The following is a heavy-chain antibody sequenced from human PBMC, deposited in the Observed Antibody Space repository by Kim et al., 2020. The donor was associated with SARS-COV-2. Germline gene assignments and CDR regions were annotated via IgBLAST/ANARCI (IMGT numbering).Heavy chain of an antibody. CDR2: IYLGDSDI. Sequence: GESLKISCKGSGYSSSSYWIGWVRQMPGKGLEWMGFIYLGDSDIRYSPSFQGQVTISADKFTSSAYLQWSSLKASDTAMYYCARVTYTYGFADYFDYWGQGTLVTVSS. D-gene: IGHD5-18*01. CDR3: ARVTYTYGFADYFDY. J-gene: IGHJ4*02. CDR1: GYSSSSYW. V-gene: IGHV5-51*01.